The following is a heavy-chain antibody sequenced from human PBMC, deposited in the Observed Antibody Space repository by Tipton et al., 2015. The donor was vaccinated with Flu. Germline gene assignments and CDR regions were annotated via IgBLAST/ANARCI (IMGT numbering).Heavy chain of an antibody. V-gene: IGHV3-7*01. CDR2: INKDGSET. D-gene: IGHD3-10*01. CDR1: GFIFSSYW. Sequence: SLRLSCAASGFIFSSYWMSWVRQAPGKGLEWVASINKDGSETYYVDSVKGRFTISRDNAKNSLFLQMNSLRAEDTAVDYCAGPLWGDFDNWGQGTLVTVSS. CDR3: AGPLWGDFDN. J-gene: IGHJ4*02.